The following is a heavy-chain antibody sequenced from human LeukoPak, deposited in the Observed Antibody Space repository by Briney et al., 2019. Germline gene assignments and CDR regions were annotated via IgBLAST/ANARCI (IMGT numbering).Heavy chain of an antibody. CDR3: ARSRDGYISTFDY. J-gene: IGHJ4*02. CDR2: IYYRGNT. V-gene: IGHV4-39*01. CDR1: GGSISSSSFY. Sequence: SETLSLTCTVPGGSISSSSFYWGWIRQPPGKGLEWIGSIYYRGNTYYNPSLKSRVTISVDTSKNQFSLKLSSVTAADTAVYYCARSRDGYISTFDYWGQGTLVTVSS. D-gene: IGHD5-24*01.